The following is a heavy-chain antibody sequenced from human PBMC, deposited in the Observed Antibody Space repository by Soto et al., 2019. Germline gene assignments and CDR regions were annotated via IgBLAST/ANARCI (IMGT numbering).Heavy chain of an antibody. CDR3: ARSPGYCSTTRCYGRDFPMDV. Sequence: QVQLVEFGGGVVQPGRSLRLSCAASRFTFSNYAMHWVRQAPGKGLQWVALISFDGSTKYYADSVKGRFTISRDNSKNTLYLQMNSLRAEDTAVYYCARSPGYCSTTRCYGRDFPMDVWGQGTTVTVSS. D-gene: IGHD2-2*01. J-gene: IGHJ6*02. CDR2: ISFDGSTK. CDR1: RFTFSNYA. V-gene: IGHV3-30-3*01.